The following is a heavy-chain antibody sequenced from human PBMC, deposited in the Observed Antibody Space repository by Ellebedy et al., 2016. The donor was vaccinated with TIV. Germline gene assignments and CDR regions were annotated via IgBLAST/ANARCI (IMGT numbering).Heavy chain of an antibody. Sequence: GSLRLSXTVSGGSISSSSYYWGWIRQPPGKGLEWIGSIYYSGSTYYNPSLKSRVTISVDKSKNQFSLKLSSVTAADTAVYYCAREGPPGDWVDVWGQGTTVTVSS. CDR1: GGSISSSSYY. CDR3: AREGPPGDWVDV. D-gene: IGHD2-21*01. CDR2: IYYSGST. V-gene: IGHV4-39*07. J-gene: IGHJ6*02.